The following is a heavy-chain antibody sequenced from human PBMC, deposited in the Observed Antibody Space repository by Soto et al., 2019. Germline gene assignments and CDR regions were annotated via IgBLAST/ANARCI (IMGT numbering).Heavy chain of an antibody. CDR1: GFTFSSYS. Sequence: GGSLRLSCAASGFTFSSYSMNWVRQAPGKGLEWVSSISSSSSYIYYADSGKGRFTISRDNAKNSLYLQMNSLRAEETAVYYCARDRHIAVAGTGPSDYWGQGTLVTVSS. V-gene: IGHV3-21*01. J-gene: IGHJ4*02. CDR3: ARDRHIAVAGTGPSDY. D-gene: IGHD6-19*01. CDR2: ISSSSSYI.